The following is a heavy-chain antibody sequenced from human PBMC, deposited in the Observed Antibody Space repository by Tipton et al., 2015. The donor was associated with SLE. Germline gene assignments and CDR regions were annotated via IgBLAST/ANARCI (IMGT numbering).Heavy chain of an antibody. CDR3: ARWNFVSMTGGFDI. D-gene: IGHD1-7*01. Sequence: TLSLTCTVSGGSISTSSYYWAWTRQPPGKGLECIGNINYSGTTSYNPSLRSRVTMSVDTSQNQFSLTLSSVTAADTAIYYCARWNFVSMTGGFDIWGQGTMFTVSS. J-gene: IGHJ3*02. CDR2: INYSGTT. V-gene: IGHV4-39*07. CDR1: GGSISTSSYY.